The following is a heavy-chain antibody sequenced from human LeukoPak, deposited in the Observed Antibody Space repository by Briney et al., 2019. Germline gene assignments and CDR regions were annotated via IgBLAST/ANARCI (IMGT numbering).Heavy chain of an antibody. D-gene: IGHD3-22*01. J-gene: IGHJ3*02. CDR1: GFTFSDYY. V-gene: IGHV3-11*04. CDR3: ARGPPTYYYDSSDPGAFDI. CDR2: ISSSGSTI. Sequence: GGSLRLSCAASGFTFSDYYMSWIRQAPGKGLEWVSYISSSGSTIYYADSVKRRFTISRDNAKNSLYLQMNSLRAEDTAVYYCARGPPTYYYDSSDPGAFDIWGQGTMVTVSS.